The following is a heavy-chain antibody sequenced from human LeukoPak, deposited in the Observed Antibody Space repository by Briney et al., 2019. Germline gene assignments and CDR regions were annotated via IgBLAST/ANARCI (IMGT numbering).Heavy chain of an antibody. CDR1: GYSISSGYY. CDR3: ARGAVQQQLENWFDP. D-gene: IGHD6-13*01. V-gene: IGHV4-38-2*02. J-gene: IGHJ5*02. CDR2: IYHSGST. Sequence: PSETLSLTCTVSGYSISSGYYWGWIRQPPGQGLEWIGSIYHSGSTYYNPSLKSRVTISVDTSKNQFSLKLSSVTAADTAVYYCARGAVQQQLENWFDPWGQGTLVTVSS.